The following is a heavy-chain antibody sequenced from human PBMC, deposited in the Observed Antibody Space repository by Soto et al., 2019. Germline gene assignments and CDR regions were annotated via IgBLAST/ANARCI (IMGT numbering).Heavy chain of an antibody. J-gene: IGHJ6*02. CDR1: GFTFSSYA. CDR3: ARAGCDGGSCYTLVGLRYGMDV. Sequence: QVQLVESGGGVVQPGRSLRLSCAASGFTFSSYAMHWVRQAPGKGLEWVAVISYDGSNKYYADSVKGRFTISRHNSKNTLYLQMNSLRAEDTAVYYCARAGCDGGSCYTLVGLRYGMDVWGQGTTVTVSS. D-gene: IGHD2-15*01. V-gene: IGHV3-30-3*01. CDR2: ISYDGSNK.